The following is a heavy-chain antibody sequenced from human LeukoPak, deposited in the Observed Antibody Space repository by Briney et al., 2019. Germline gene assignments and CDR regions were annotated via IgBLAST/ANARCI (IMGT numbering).Heavy chain of an antibody. CDR1: GDSSDNNGFY. CDR3: ARGTRGSDSSFDF. J-gene: IGHJ4*02. Sequence: SETLSLTCAVSGDSSDNNGFYWGWIRQPPGKGLEWIGNIYYSGSTYYNPSLKSRVTTSVDTSKNQFSLKLSSVTAADTAVYYCARGTRGSDSSFDFWGQGTLVTVSS. D-gene: IGHD1-1*01. V-gene: IGHV4-39*07. CDR2: IYYSGST.